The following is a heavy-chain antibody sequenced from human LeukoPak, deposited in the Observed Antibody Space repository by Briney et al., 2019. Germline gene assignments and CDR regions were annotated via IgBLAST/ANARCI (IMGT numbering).Heavy chain of an antibody. CDR2: MNPNSGNT. D-gene: IGHD3-22*01. CDR3: ARYAYYDSSGYVDY. Sequence: ASVKVSCKASGYTFTSYDINWVRQATGQRLEWMGWMNPNSGNTGYAQKFQGRVTITRNTSISTAYMELSCLRSEDTAVYYCARYAYYDSSGYVDYWGQGTLVTVSS. V-gene: IGHV1-8*03. J-gene: IGHJ4*02. CDR1: GYTFTSYD.